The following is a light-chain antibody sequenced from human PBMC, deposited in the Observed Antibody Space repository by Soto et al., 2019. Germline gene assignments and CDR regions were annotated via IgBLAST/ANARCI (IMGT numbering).Light chain of an antibody. Sequence: SYELTQPPSVSVAPGKTARITCGGTNIGSQSVHWYQQKPGQAPVLVIYYDSDRPSGIPERISGSNSGKTATLTISRVEAGDEADYYCQVWDSSSEHPVIFGGGTKLTVL. CDR1: NIGSQS. CDR3: QVWDSSSEHPVI. CDR2: YDS. J-gene: IGLJ2*01. V-gene: IGLV3-21*04.